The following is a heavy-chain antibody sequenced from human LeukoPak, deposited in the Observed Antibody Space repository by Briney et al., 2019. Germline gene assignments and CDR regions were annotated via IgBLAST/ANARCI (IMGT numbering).Heavy chain of an antibody. CDR1: GGSISSGSYY. V-gene: IGHV4-61*02. CDR3: ARGLGFDY. CDR2: IYTSGST. Sequence: PSQTLSLTCTVSGGSISSGSYYWSRIRQPAGKGLEWIGRIYTSGSTNYNPSLKSRVTISVDTSKNQFSLKLSSVTAADTAVYYCARGLGFDYWGQGTLVTVSS. J-gene: IGHJ4*02.